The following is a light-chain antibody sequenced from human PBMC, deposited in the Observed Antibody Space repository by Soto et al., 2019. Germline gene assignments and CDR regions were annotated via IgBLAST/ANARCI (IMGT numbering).Light chain of an antibody. J-gene: IGKJ1*01. CDR3: QQYNRASRT. CDR2: KAS. CDR1: QSISTW. Sequence: DIQMTQSPSTLSASVGDRVTITCRASQSISTWLAWYQQKPGKAPKLLIYKASSLESGVPSRFSGSGSGTDFTLTISSLQPDDFATYYCQQYNRASRTFGQGTKVEIK. V-gene: IGKV1-5*03.